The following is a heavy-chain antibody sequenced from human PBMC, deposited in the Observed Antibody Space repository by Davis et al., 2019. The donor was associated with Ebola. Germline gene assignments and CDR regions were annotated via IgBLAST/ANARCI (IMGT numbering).Heavy chain of an antibody. V-gene: IGHV4-34*01. CDR3: ARRRGAVRAFDI. Sequence: SETLSLTCAVYGGSFSGYYWSWIRQPPGKGLEWIGEINHSGSTNYNPSLKSRVTISVDTSKNQFSLKLSPVTAADTAVYYCARRRGAVRAFDIWGQGTVVTVSS. CDR2: INHSGST. J-gene: IGHJ3*02. D-gene: IGHD3-10*01. CDR1: GGSFSGYY.